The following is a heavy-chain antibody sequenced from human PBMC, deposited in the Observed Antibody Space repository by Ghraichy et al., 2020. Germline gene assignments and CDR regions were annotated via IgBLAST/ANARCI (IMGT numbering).Heavy chain of an antibody. D-gene: IGHD3-22*01. CDR3: ARFTMKGSGYHRTPPVY. V-gene: IGHV5-51*01. Sequence: GESLNISCKGSGYSFTSYWIGWVRQMPGKGLEWMGIIYPGDSDTRYSPSFQGQVTITADKSISTAYLQWSSLKASDTAMYYCARFTMKGSGYHRTPPVYWGQGTLVTVSS. CDR1: GYSFTSYW. CDR2: IYPGDSDT. J-gene: IGHJ4*02.